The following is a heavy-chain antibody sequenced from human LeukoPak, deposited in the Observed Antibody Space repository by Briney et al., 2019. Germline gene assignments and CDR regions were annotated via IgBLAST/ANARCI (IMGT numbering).Heavy chain of an antibody. J-gene: IGHJ5*02. Sequence: ASVKVSCKASGYTFTSYAMNWVRQAPGQGLEWMGWINTNTGNPTYAQGFTGRFVFSLDTSVSTAYLQISNLKAEDTAVYYCARDLLPYYDILTGHLFDPWGQGTLVTVSS. CDR3: ARDLLPYYDILTGHLFDP. CDR2: INTNTGNP. V-gene: IGHV7-4-1*02. CDR1: GYTFTSYA. D-gene: IGHD3-9*01.